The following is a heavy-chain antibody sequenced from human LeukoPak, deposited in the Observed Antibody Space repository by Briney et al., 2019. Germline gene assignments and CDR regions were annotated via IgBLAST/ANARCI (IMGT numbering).Heavy chain of an antibody. D-gene: IGHD1-14*01. CDR1: GDSVSGTSAA. V-gene: IGHV6-1*01. J-gene: IGHJ4*02. CDR2: TYYRSKWIS. Sequence: RTPSLTRAISGDSVSGTSAASNWVRHSPRRGLEWPGRTYYRSKWISDYAVSVKSRMTINADTSKHQFSLQVHSVTPEDTAVYYCARKATVTTPFDYWGQGILVTVSS. CDR3: ARKATVTTPFDY.